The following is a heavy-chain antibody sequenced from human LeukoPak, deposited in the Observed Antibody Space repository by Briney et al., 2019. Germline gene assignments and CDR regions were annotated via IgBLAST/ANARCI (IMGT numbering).Heavy chain of an antibody. CDR3: ASSLKTDAFDI. CDR1: GFVFDTYG. J-gene: IGHJ3*02. V-gene: IGHV3-21*01. Sequence: PGRSLRLSCAASGFVFDTYGMHWVRQAPGKGLEWVSSISSSSSYIYYADSVKGRFTISRDNAKNSLYLQMNSLRAEDTAVYYCASSLKTDAFDIWGQGTVVTVSS. CDR2: ISSSSSYI.